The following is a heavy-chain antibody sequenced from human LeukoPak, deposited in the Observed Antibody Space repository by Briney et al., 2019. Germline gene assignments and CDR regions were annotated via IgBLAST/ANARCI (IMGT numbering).Heavy chain of an antibody. J-gene: IGHJ5*02. D-gene: IGHD6-19*01. V-gene: IGHV4-61*02. Sequence: PSQTLSLTCTVSGGSITSGSYYWSWIRQPAGKGLEWIGRIYTNGSTNYNPSLKSRVTISVDTSKKQFSLKLSSVTAADTAVYYCAREEPWLSFANWFDPWGQGTLVTVSS. CDR1: GGSITSGSYY. CDR3: AREEPWLSFANWFDP. CDR2: IYTNGST.